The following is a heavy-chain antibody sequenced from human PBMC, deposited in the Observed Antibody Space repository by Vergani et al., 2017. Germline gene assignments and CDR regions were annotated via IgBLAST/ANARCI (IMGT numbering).Heavy chain of an antibody. Sequence: QVQLQESGPGLVKPSETLSLTCAVSGGSISSGGYSWSWIRQPPGKGLGWIGYIYHSGSTYYNPSLKSRVTISVDRSKNQFSLKLSSVTAADTAVYYCARAHLDWTNGVCIPEWFDPWGQGTLVTVSS. D-gene: IGHD2-8*01. CDR2: IYHSGST. J-gene: IGHJ5*02. CDR1: GGSISSGGYS. V-gene: IGHV4-30-2*01. CDR3: ARAHLDWTNGVCIPEWFDP.